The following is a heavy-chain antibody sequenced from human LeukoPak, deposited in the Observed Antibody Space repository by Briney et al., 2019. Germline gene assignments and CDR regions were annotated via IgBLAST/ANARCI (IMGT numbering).Heavy chain of an antibody. CDR3: TRGSSGDYSVSGSAWFDP. CDR1: GYTFTNYD. V-gene: IGHV1-8*01. D-gene: IGHD3-10*01. Sequence: ASVKVSCKASGYTFTNYDINWVRLATGQGLEWMGWMNPNSGNTGYAQKFQGRVTMTRNTSVSTAYMDLSSLRSEDTAVYYCTRGSSGDYSVSGSAWFDPWGQGTLVTVSS. J-gene: IGHJ5*02. CDR2: MNPNSGNT.